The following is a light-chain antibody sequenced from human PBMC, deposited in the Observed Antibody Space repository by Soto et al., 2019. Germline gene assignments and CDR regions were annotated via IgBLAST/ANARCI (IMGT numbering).Light chain of an antibody. CDR2: DTF. Sequence: EIVLTQSPATLSLSSGTGATLSCRASQIVTSSLAWYQQRPGQAPRLLIYDTFTRATGIPARFSAKGAGTDFTLTISSLEPEDSAVYFCQLRSDWPPTYTFGQGTKLE. J-gene: IGKJ2*01. V-gene: IGKV3-11*01. CDR3: QLRSDWPPTYT. CDR1: QIVTSS.